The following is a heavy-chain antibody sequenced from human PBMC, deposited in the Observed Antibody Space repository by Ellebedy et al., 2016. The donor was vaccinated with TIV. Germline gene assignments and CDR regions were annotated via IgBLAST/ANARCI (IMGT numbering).Heavy chain of an antibody. V-gene: IGHV3-30*04. Sequence: GESLKISCAASGFVFSCYTMWWVRQTPGKGLEWVAVTSFDGKNKHYADPVKGRFTISRDNSQNTLYLHMHSLRDEDTAVYYCARDPYSSGWSAIGYFDLWGQGALVTVSS. CDR1: GFVFSCYT. D-gene: IGHD6-19*01. J-gene: IGHJ4*02. CDR3: ARDPYSSGWSAIGYFDL. CDR2: TSFDGKNK.